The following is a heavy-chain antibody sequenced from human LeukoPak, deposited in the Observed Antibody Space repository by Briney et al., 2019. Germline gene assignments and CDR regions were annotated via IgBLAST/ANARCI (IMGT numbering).Heavy chain of an antibody. J-gene: IGHJ3*02. D-gene: IGHD3-10*01. Sequence: SETLSLTCTVSGGSISSYYWSWIRQPPGKGLEWIGYIYYSGRTNYNPSLKSRVTISVDTSKNQFSLKLSSVTAADTAVYYCARVPTYYYGSGSQGAFDIWGQGTMVTVSS. CDR3: ARVPTYYYGSGSQGAFDI. CDR1: GGSISSYY. CDR2: IYYSGRT. V-gene: IGHV4-59*01.